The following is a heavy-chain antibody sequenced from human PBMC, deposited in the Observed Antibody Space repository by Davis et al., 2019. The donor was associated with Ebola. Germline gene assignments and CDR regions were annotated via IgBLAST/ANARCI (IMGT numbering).Heavy chain of an antibody. CDR2: INTNTGNP. CDR3: ASHSSGHYYYYGMDV. D-gene: IGHD3-22*01. J-gene: IGHJ6*04. CDR1: GGTFSSHA. Sequence: AASVKVSCKASGGTFSSHAISWVRQAPGQGLEWMGWINTNTGNPTYAQGFTGRFVFSLDTSVSTAYLQISSLKAEDTAVYYCASHSSGHYYYYGMDVWGKGTTVTVSP. V-gene: IGHV7-4-1*02.